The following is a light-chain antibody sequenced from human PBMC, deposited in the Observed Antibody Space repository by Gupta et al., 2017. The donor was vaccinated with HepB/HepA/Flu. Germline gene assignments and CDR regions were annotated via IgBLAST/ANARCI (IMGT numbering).Light chain of an antibody. J-gene: IGKJ1*01. V-gene: IGKV4-1*01. CDR2: SAS. Sequence: DIVMTQSPDSLAVSLGERATINCKSSQNLLTSSEGEKFLAWYQHKPGQPPKLLIYSASRRNSGVPDRFSGRGSGTDFTFTISNRQAEDVAVYYCHQDHSSPWTFGQGTXVEI. CDR3: HQDHSSPWT. CDR1: QNLLTSSEGEKF.